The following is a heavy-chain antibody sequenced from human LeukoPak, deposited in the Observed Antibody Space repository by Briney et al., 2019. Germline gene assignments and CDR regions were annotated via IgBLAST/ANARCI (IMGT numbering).Heavy chain of an antibody. V-gene: IGHV3-74*01. Sequence: GGSLRLSCAASGFTFSANWMHWVRQVPGHGGVWVSFINPGGENTKYADSVKGRFIISRDNATNTLYLQMNSLRAEVTAVYYCAKDLHYGSADYWGQGIQVTVSS. CDR1: GFTFSANW. CDR3: AKDLHYGSADY. J-gene: IGHJ4*02. D-gene: IGHD3-10*01. CDR2: INPGGENT.